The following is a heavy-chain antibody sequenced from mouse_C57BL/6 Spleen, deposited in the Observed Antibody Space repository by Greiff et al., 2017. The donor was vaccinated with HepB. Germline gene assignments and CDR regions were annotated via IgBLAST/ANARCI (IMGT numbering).Heavy chain of an antibody. CDR3: ARGYYYGSRKDYAMDY. J-gene: IGHJ4*01. V-gene: IGHV1-47*01. D-gene: IGHD1-1*01. CDR2: FHPYNDDT. CDR1: GYTFTTYP. Sequence: VQLQQSGAELVKPGASVKMSCKASGYTFTTYPIEWMKQNHGKSLEWIGNFHPYNDDTKYNEKFKGKATLTVEKSSSTVYFELSRLTSDDSAVYYCARGYYYGSRKDYAMDYWGQGTSVTVSS.